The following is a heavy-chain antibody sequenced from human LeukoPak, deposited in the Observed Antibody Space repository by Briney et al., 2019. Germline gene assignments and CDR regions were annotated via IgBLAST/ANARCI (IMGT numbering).Heavy chain of an antibody. CDR3: ARGSSTSCYPHCYYYYYMDV. Sequence: SVKVSCKASGGTFSSYAISWVRQAPGQGLEWMGGIIPIFGTANYAQKFQGRVTIITDESTSTAYMELSSLRSEDTAVYYCARGSSTSCYPHCYYYYYMDVWGKGTTVTVSS. CDR1: GGTFSSYA. J-gene: IGHJ6*03. CDR2: IIPIFGTA. V-gene: IGHV1-69*05. D-gene: IGHD2-2*01.